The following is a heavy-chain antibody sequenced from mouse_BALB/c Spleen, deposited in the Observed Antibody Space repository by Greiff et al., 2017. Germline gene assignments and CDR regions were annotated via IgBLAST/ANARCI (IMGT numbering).Heavy chain of an antibody. D-gene: IGHD2-1*01. CDR2: IYPGDGDT. CDR1: GYTFTSYW. J-gene: IGHJ2*01. Sequence: VQLQQSGAELARPGASVKLSCKASGYTFTSYWMQWVKQRPGQGLEWIGAIYPGDGDTRYTQKFKGKATLTADKSSSTAYMQLSSLASEDSAVYYCARGYGNYSYYFDYWGQGTTLTVSS. CDR3: ARGYGNYSYYFDY. V-gene: IGHV1-87*01.